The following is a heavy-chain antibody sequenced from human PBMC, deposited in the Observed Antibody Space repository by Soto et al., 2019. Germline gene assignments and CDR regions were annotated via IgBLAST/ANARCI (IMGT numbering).Heavy chain of an antibody. CDR3: AHRLRSSSWVHNWFDP. D-gene: IGHD6-13*01. Sequence: QITLKESGPTLVKPTQTLTLTCTFSGFSLSTSGVGVGWIRQPPGKALEWLALIYWDDDKRYSPSLKSRLTITNDTSKNQVVLTMTNMDPVDTATYYCAHRLRSSSWVHNWFDPWGQGTLVTVSS. CDR1: GFSLSTSGVG. V-gene: IGHV2-5*02. J-gene: IGHJ5*02. CDR2: IYWDDDK.